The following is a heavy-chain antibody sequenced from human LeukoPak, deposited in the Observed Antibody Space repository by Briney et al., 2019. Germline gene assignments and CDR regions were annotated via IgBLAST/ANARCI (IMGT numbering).Heavy chain of an antibody. CDR3: ARGRAARY. D-gene: IGHD6-6*01. Sequence: SSETLSLTCAVSGGSFSGYYWSWIRQPPGKGLEWLGEINHSGSTNYNPSLKSRVTISVDTSKNQFSLKLSSVTAADTAVYYCARGRAARYWGQGTLVTVSS. V-gene: IGHV4-34*01. J-gene: IGHJ4*02. CDR2: INHSGST. CDR1: GGSFSGYY.